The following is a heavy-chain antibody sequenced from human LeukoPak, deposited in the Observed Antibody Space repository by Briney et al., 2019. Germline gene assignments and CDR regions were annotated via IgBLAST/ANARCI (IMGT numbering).Heavy chain of an antibody. CDR3: ALGYSYGCFDY. CDR2: IYSSGST. D-gene: IGHD5-18*01. CDR1: GFTVSSNY. J-gene: IGHJ4*02. Sequence: GGSLRLSCAASGFTVSSNYMGWVRQAPGKGLEWVSVIYSSGSTYYADSVKGRFTISRDNSKNTLYLQMNSLRAEDTAVFYCALGYSYGCFDYWGQGTLVTVSS. V-gene: IGHV3-66*01.